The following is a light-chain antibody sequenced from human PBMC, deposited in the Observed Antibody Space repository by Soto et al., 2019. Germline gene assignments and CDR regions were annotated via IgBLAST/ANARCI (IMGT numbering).Light chain of an antibody. Sequence: DIQMTQSPSTLSASVGDRVTITCRASQSINNWLAWYQQKPGKAAQLLIYKASILDLGVPSRFSASGSGTESTLPTTISEPDDFAIYYSQQYSTHLTFDLGTKVQIK. J-gene: IGKJ1*01. CDR1: QSINNW. V-gene: IGKV1-5*03. CDR3: QQYSTHLT. CDR2: KAS.